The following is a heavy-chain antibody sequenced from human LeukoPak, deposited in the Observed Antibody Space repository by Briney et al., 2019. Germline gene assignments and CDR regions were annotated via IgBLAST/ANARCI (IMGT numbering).Heavy chain of an antibody. J-gene: IGHJ5*02. CDR1: GGSFSPYY. CDR3: ARSWARAAAASYNWFDP. D-gene: IGHD6-13*01. V-gene: IGHV4-59*01. Sequence: SETLSLTCTVSGGSFSPYYWSWIRQSPGKGLEWIAYIHYSGRTNYNPSLKSRVTISVDMSKKQFSLKLGSVTAADTAVYYCARSWARAAAASYNWFDPWGQGTLVTVSS. CDR2: IHYSGRT.